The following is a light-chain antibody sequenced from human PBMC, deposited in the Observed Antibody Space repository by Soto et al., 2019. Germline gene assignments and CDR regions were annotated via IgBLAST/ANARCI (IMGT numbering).Light chain of an antibody. CDR2: KNN. Sequence: QSVLTQPPSASGTPGQRVTISCSGSSFNIGTNYVYWYQHLPGMAPKLLIYKNNQRPSGVPDRFSGSKSVTSASLAISGLRSEDDADYYCAAWDDSLSGVVFGGGTKVTVL. CDR1: SFNIGTNY. V-gene: IGLV1-47*01. CDR3: AAWDDSLSGVV. J-gene: IGLJ2*01.